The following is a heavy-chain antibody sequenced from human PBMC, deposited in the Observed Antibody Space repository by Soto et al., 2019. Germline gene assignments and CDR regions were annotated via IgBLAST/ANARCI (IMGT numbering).Heavy chain of an antibody. CDR3: ARDVIAAAGTWFDP. D-gene: IGHD6-13*01. CDR2: IYSGGST. V-gene: IGHV3-53*01. CDR1: EFTVSSNY. Sequence: EVQLVESGGGLIQPGGSLRLSCAASEFTVSSNYMSWVRQAPGKGLEWVSVIYSGGSTYYADSVKGRFTISRDNSKNTLYLQMNSLRAEDTAVYYCARDVIAAAGTWFDPWGQGTLVTVSS. J-gene: IGHJ5*02.